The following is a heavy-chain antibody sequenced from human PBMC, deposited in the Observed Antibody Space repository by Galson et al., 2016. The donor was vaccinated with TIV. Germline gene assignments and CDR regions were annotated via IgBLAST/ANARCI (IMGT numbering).Heavy chain of an antibody. J-gene: IGHJ6*02. CDR1: GGSISNGDYS. CDR3: ARVGLKYSYGLDV. CDR2: IYYSGNT. Sequence: TLSLTCTVSGGSISNGDYSWRWIRQPPGKGPECIGYIYYSGNTSYKPSPESRVTIPVDSYKNPFSQKLRSVTAADTAVYYCARVGLKYSYGLDVWGQGTTVTASS. D-gene: IGHD3-16*01. V-gene: IGHV4-30-4*01.